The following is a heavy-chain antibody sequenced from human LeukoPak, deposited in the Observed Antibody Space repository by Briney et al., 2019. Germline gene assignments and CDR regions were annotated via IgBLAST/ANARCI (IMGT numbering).Heavy chain of an antibody. CDR1: RFIFSTYA. V-gene: IGHV3-23*03. Sequence: PGGSLRLSCGASRFIFSTYAMTWVRQAPGKGLEWVSSIEGDGSGTYYADSVRGRFIVSRDNSKNTLFLQMNRLRAEDAAVYYCAKDSVSQNGIFDPFDVWGLGTLVTVSS. J-gene: IGHJ3*01. CDR2: IEGDGSGT. CDR3: AKDSVSQNGIFDPFDV. D-gene: IGHD2-15*01.